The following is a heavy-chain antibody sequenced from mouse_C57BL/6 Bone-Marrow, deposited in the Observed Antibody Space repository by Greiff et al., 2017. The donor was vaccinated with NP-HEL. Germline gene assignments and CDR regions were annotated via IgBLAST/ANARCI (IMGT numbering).Heavy chain of an antibody. J-gene: IGHJ1*03. CDR3: ARYYYGSRGWYFDV. V-gene: IGHV1-72*01. CDR1: GYTFTSYW. D-gene: IGHD1-1*01. CDR2: IDPNSGGT. Sequence: QVQLQQPGADLVKPGASVKLSCKASGYTFTSYWMHWVKQRPGRGLEWIGRIDPNSGGTKFNEKFKTKATLTVDKPSSTAYMQLTGLTSEDSAVYYCARYYYGSRGWYFDVWGKGTTVTVSS.